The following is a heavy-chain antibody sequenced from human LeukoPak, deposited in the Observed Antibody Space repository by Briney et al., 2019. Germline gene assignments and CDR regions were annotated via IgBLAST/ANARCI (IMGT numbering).Heavy chain of an antibody. CDR3: AKERYYYDSSGYSPFDY. CDR1: GFTFDDYG. V-gene: IGHV3-20*04. Sequence: GGSLRLSCAASGFTFDDYGMSWVRQAPGKGLEWVSGINWNGGSTGYADSVKGRFTISRDNAKNSLYLQMNSLRAEDTAVYYCAKERYYYDSSGYSPFDYWGQGTLVTVSS. J-gene: IGHJ4*02. D-gene: IGHD3-22*01. CDR2: INWNGGST.